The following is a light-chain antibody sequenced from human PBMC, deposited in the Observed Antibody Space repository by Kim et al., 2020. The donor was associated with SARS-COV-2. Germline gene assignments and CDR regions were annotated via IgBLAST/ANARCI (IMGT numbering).Light chain of an antibody. Sequence: DIQMTQSPSSLSASVGDRVTITCRTSQSISSHLNWYHQKPGRAPKLLISAASTLQGGVPSRFSGSGSETDFTLTISSLQPEDFATYFCQQSYICPFTFGHGTKVDIK. CDR1: QSISSH. V-gene: IGKV1-39*01. J-gene: IGKJ3*01. CDR3: QQSYICPFT. CDR2: AAS.